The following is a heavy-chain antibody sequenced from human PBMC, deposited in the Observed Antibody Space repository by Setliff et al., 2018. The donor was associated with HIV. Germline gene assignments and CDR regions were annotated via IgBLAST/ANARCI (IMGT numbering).Heavy chain of an antibody. Sequence: PSETLSLTCAVSGYSISSGYYWGWIRQPPGKGLEWIGSIYYSGSTNYNPSLKGRVTISVYTSKNQFSLKLGSVTAADTAVYYCARRSGYLNAFDIWGQGTMVTVSS. D-gene: IGHD5-12*01. CDR3: ARRSGYLNAFDI. V-gene: IGHV4-38-2*01. J-gene: IGHJ3*02. CDR1: GYSISSGYY. CDR2: IYYSGST.